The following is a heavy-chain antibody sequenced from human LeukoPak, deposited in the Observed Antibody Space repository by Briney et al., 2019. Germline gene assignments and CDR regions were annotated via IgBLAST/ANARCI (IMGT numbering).Heavy chain of an antibody. Sequence: SETLSLTCTVSGGSISSYYWSWIRQPAGKGLEWIGRIYTSGSTNYNPSLKSRVTMSVDTSKNQFSLKLSSVTAADTAVYYCARDSVYYGSGSYKRGGWFDPWGQGTLVTVSS. D-gene: IGHD3-10*01. CDR2: IYTSGST. V-gene: IGHV4-4*07. J-gene: IGHJ5*02. CDR3: ARDSVYYGSGSYKRGGWFDP. CDR1: GGSISSYY.